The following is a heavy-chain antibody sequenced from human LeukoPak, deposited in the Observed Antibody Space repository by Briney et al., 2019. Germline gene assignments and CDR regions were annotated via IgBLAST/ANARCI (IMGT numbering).Heavy chain of an antibody. CDR3: ARAVVRGYSYGYLHYFDY. CDR1: GGSISSYY. Sequence: SETLSLTCTVSGGSISSYYWGWIRQPPGKGLEWIGYIYYSGSTNYNPSLKSRVTISVDTSKNQFSLKLSSVTAADTAVYYCARAVVRGYSYGYLHYFDYWGQGTLVTVSS. D-gene: IGHD5-18*01. V-gene: IGHV4-59*01. J-gene: IGHJ4*02. CDR2: IYYSGST.